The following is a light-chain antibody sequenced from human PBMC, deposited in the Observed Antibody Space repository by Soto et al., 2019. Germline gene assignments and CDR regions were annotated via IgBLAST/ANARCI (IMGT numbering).Light chain of an antibody. Sequence: QSALTQPASVSGSPGQSITISCTGTSTDVGRYNYVSWYQQHPGKAPKLMVYDVSNRPSWVSSRLSGSKSGITASLTISGLQAEDEADYYCTSYTSDSTYVFGTGTKVTVL. CDR3: TSYTSDSTYV. J-gene: IGLJ1*01. CDR1: STDVGRYNY. V-gene: IGLV2-14*01. CDR2: DVS.